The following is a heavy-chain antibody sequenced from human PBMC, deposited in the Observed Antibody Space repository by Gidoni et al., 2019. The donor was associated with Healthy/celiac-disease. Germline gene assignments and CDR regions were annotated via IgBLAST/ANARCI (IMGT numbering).Heavy chain of an antibody. CDR3: AKFQGFCGDCYPPYYYYGMDV. CDR2: ISGSGGSK. D-gene: IGHD2-21*02. Sequence: EVQLVESGGGLLQPAGSLRLPCAAAGFTFSSYAVLWCRQAPGKGRGWVLAISGSGGSKCCADSVKGRFTISRDNSKNTLYLQMNSLRAEDTAVYSCAKFQGFCGDCYPPYYYYGMDVWGQGTTVTVSS. CDR1: GFTFSSYA. V-gene: IGHV3-23*04. J-gene: IGHJ6*02.